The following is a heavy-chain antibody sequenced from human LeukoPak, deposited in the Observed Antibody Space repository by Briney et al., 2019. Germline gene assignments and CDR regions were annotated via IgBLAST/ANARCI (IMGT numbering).Heavy chain of an antibody. Sequence: PSETLSLTCSVSGGSVNSVDYYWSWIRQPPGEGLEWIGYIYYNGNTYYNPSLKSRVTISVDTSKNQFSLKLNSVTAADTAVYYCARKHCSSSGCYWFDPWGQGTLVTVPS. CDR3: ARKHCSSSGCYWFDP. V-gene: IGHV4-30-4*01. CDR2: IYYNGNT. D-gene: IGHD2-2*01. CDR1: GGSVNSVDYY. J-gene: IGHJ5*02.